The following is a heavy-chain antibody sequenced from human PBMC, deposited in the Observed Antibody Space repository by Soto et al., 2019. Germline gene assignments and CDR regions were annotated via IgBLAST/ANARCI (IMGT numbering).Heavy chain of an antibody. CDR2: IYYSGST. CDR1: GGSISSSSYY. V-gene: IGHV4-61*05. D-gene: IGHD1-26*01. CDR3: ARPGLYREYSGSYPTPIDAFDI. Sequence: PSETLSLTCTVSGGSISSSSYYWSWIRQPPGKGLEWIGYIYYSGSTNYNPSLKSRVTISVDTSKNQFSLKLSSVTAADMAVYYCARPGLYREYSGSYPTPIDAFDIWGQGTMVTVSS. J-gene: IGHJ3*02.